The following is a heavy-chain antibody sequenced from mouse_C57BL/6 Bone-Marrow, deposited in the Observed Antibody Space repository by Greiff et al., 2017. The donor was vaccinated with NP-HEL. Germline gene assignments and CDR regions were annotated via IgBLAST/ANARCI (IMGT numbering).Heavy chain of an antibody. CDR1: GYAFSSSW. CDR2: IYPGDGDT. D-gene: IGHD2-4*01. Sequence: QVQLQQSGPELVKPGASVKISCKASGYAFSSSWMNWVKQRPGKGLEWIGRIYPGDGDTNYNGKFKGKATLTADKSSSTAYMQLSSLTSEDSAVYFCARSKDYDWGYYAMDYWGQGTSVTVSS. J-gene: IGHJ4*01. CDR3: ARSKDYDWGYYAMDY. V-gene: IGHV1-82*01.